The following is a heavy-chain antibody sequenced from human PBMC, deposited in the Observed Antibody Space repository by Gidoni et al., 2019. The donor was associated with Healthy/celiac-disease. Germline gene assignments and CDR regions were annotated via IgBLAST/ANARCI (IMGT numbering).Heavy chain of an antibody. CDR1: GFTVSSNY. CDR3: ARVKGWNYHAFDI. Sequence: EVQLVESGGGLIQPGGSLRLSCAASGFTVSSNYMSWVRQAPGKGLEWVSVIYSGGSTYYADSVKGRFTIARDNSKNTLYLQMNSLRAEDTAVYYCARVKGWNYHAFDIWGQGTMVTVSS. CDR2: IYSGGST. V-gene: IGHV3-53*01. J-gene: IGHJ3*02. D-gene: IGHD1-7*01.